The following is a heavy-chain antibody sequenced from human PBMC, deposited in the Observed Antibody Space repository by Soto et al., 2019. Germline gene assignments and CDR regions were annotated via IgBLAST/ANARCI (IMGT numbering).Heavy chain of an antibody. V-gene: IGHV3-30-3*01. CDR2: ISYDGSNK. J-gene: IGHJ4*02. CDR1: GFTFSHYA. Sequence: QVQLVESGGGVVQPGRSLRLSCAASGFTFSHYAMHWVRQSPGKGLEWVAAISYDGSNKYYADSVKGRFTISRDNSKNTLYLQMNSLRAEDTAVYYCARDINYWGQGTLVTVSP. CDR3: ARDINY.